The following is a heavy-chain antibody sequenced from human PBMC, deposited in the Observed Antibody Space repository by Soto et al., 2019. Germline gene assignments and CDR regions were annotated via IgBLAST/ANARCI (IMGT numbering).Heavy chain of an antibody. CDR3: AGDYYDSSGYKSTLGD. D-gene: IGHD3-22*01. J-gene: IGHJ4*02. V-gene: IGHV5-51*01. Sequence: PGESLKISCKGSGYSFTSYWIGWVRQMPGKGLEWMGIIYPGDSDTRYSPSFQGQVTISADKSISTAYLQWSSPKASDTAMYYCAGDYYDSSGYKSTLGDWGQGSLVTVSS. CDR1: GYSFTSYW. CDR2: IYPGDSDT.